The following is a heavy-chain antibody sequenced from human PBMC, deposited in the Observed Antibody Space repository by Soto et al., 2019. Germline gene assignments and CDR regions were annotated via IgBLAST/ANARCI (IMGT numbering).Heavy chain of an antibody. CDR2: ISRSGNTI. CDR1: GFKVSDYY. CDR3: TRGDDVSLYYYMDR. Sequence: QAQLVESGGGLVKPGGSLTLSCAVSGFKVSDYYMSWIRQAPGKGLDWVSMISRSGNTIHYADSVKGRFTISKDNAKNSLYLQMTSLRPEDTSVYYCTRGDDVSLYYYMDRWGKGTTVTV. V-gene: IGHV3-11*01. J-gene: IGHJ6*03. D-gene: IGHD2-21*01.